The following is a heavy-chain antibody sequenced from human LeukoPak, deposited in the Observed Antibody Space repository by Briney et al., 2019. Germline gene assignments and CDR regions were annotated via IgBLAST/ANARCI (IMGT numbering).Heavy chain of an antibody. Sequence: GGSLRLSCAASGFTFSDSSIHWVRQASGKGLEWVGRIRKKSRNYATAYAASVKGRFTISRDDTKNTAYLQMDSLKTDDTAVYYCTSQATQYARGQGTLVTVSS. CDR1: GFTFSDSS. CDR3: TSQATQYA. CDR2: IRKKSRNYAT. J-gene: IGHJ4*02. V-gene: IGHV3-73*01.